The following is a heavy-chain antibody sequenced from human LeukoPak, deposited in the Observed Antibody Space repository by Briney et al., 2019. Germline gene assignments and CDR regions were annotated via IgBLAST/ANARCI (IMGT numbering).Heavy chain of an antibody. V-gene: IGHV4-4*02. J-gene: IGHJ4*02. CDR3: ARMRSIQLWSHFDY. Sequence: PSGTLSLTCAVSGGSISSSNWWSWVRQAPGKGLEWIGEIWHTGNTNYNPSLKSRVTISVDKSKNQFSLKLSSVTAADTAVYYCARMRSIQLWSHFDYWGQGTLVTVSS. CDR1: GGSISSSNW. D-gene: IGHD5-18*01. CDR2: IWHTGNT.